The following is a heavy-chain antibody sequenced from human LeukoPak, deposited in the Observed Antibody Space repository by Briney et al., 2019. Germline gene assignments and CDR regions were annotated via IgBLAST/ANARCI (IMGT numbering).Heavy chain of an antibody. CDR2: INPNSGGT. CDR1: GYTFTGYY. J-gene: IGHJ4*02. Sequence: ASVKVSCKASGYTFTGYYMHWVRQAPGQGLEWMGRINPNSGGTNYAQKFQGRVTITRETSISTAYMELSRLRSDDTAVYYCARDRDILTGSGYYFDYWGQGTLVTVSS. D-gene: IGHD3-9*01. CDR3: ARDRDILTGSGYYFDY. V-gene: IGHV1-2*06.